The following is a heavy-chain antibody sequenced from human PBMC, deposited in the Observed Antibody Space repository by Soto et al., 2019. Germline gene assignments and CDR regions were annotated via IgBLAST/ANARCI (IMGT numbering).Heavy chain of an antibody. Sequence: EVQLVESGGGLEQPGGSLRLSCAASGFTFSSYSMNWVRQAPGKGLEWISYISSSSSTIFYADSVKGRFTISRDNAKNSLYLQMNSLRDEDTAVYYCARPSGYCSSTSCKGGDAFDIWGQGTMVTVSS. CDR2: ISSSSSTI. CDR1: GFTFSSYS. V-gene: IGHV3-48*02. J-gene: IGHJ3*02. CDR3: ARPSGYCSSTSCKGGDAFDI. D-gene: IGHD2-2*01.